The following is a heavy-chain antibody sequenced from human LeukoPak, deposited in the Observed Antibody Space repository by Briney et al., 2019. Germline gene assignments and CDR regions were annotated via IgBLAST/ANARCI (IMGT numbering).Heavy chain of an antibody. J-gene: IGHJ4*02. CDR3: ARDKGGGDCYVGY. V-gene: IGHV1-2*02. Sequence: ASVKVSCKASVYTFTGYYMHWVRQAPGQGLEWMGWINPNSCGTNYAQKFQGRVTMTRDTSISTAYMELSRLRSDDTAVYYCARDKGGGDCYVGYWGQGTLVSVSS. CDR1: VYTFTGYY. D-gene: IGHD2-21*02. CDR2: INPNSCGT.